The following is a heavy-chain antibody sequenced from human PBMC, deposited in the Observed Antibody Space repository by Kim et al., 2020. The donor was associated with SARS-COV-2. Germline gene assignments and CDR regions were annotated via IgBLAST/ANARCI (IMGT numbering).Heavy chain of an antibody. Sequence: GGSLRLSCVGSGFTFSEYAIHWVRRAPGKGLEYVSATTRSGDGSFYADSVEGRFTISRDNSKNTLYLQMNSLRLEETSMYYCVRYGRRYGAVLWGQGTLVIDPS. CDR1: GFTFSEYA. D-gene: IGHD1-26*01. CDR2: TTRSGDGS. V-gene: IGHV3-64*04. J-gene: IGHJ4*02. CDR3: VRYGRRYGAVL.